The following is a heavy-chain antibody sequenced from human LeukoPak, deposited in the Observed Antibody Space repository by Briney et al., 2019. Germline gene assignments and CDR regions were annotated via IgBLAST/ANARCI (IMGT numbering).Heavy chain of an antibody. V-gene: IGHV1-2*02. CDR3: ARGMTRNTAMDTYNWFDP. D-gene: IGHD5-18*01. CDR1: GYTFTGYY. J-gene: IGHJ5*02. Sequence: ASVKVSCKASGYTFTGYYMHWVRQAPGQGLEWMGWINPNSGGTNYAQKFQGRVTMTRDTSISTAYMELSRLRSEDTAVYYCARGMTRNTAMDTYNWFDPWGQGTLVTVSS. CDR2: INPNSGGT.